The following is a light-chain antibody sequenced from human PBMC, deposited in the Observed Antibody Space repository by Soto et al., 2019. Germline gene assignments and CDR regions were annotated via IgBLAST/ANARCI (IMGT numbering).Light chain of an antibody. CDR1: QGISNY. V-gene: IGKV1-27*01. CDR2: AAP. CDR3: QKYNSAPRT. J-gene: IGKJ4*01. Sequence: DIQMTQSPSSLSASVGDRVLITCRASQGISNYLAWYQQKPRKVPKLLIYAAPTLQSGVPSRFSGSGSGTDFTLTNSSLQAEDVATYCCQKYNSAPRTFGGGTKVQIK.